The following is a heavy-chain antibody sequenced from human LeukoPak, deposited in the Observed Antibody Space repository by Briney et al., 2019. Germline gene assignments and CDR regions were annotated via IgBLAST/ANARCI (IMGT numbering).Heavy chain of an antibody. CDR3: TELAGNGFDP. V-gene: IGHV3-23*01. CDR2: IYENGGTT. Sequence: GGSLRLSCVGSGFTFRSHAMSWVRQAPEKGLEFVSGIYENGGTTYYADSVKGRFSISRDNSKNTLYLQMNSLKTEDTAVYYCTELAGNGFDPWGQGTLVTVSS. CDR1: GFTFRSHA. D-gene: IGHD1-7*01. J-gene: IGHJ5*02.